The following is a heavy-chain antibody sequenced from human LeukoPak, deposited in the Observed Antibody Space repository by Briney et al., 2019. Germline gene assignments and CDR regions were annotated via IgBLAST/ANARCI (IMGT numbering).Heavy chain of an antibody. CDR1: GGSISSYY. J-gene: IGHJ4*02. V-gene: IGHV4-59*12. D-gene: IGHD2-15*01. CDR2: IYYSGST. Sequence: SETLSLTCTVSGGSISSYYWSWIRQPPGKGLEWIGYIYYSGSTNYKPSLKSRVTISVDTSKNQFSLKLSSVTAADTAVYYCARVAAKTVDYWGQGTLVTVSS. CDR3: ARVAAKTVDY.